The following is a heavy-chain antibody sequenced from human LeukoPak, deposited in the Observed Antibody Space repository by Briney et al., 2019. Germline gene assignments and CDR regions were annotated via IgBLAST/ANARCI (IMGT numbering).Heavy chain of an antibody. D-gene: IGHD5-12*01. Sequence: SETLSLTCTVSGGSISSYYWSWIRQPPGKGLEWIGYIYYSGSTNYNPSLKSRVTISVDTSKNQFSLKLSSVTAADTAVYYCARGGIVATTLFDYWGQGTLVTVSS. CDR2: IYYSGST. V-gene: IGHV4-59*12. CDR1: GGSISSYY. CDR3: ARGGIVATTLFDY. J-gene: IGHJ4*02.